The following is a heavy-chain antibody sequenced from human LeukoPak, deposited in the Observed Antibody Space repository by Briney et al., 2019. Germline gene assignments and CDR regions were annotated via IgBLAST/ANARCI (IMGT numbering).Heavy chain of an antibody. D-gene: IGHD3-10*01. CDR2: IRYGGSNK. V-gene: IGHV3-30*02. Sequence: GGSLRLSCAASGFTFSSYGMHWVRQAPGKGLEGVAFIRYGGSNKYYADSVKGRFSIPRDNSKHTPYLQMNNLRADDTDGYYCAKVSGSGSYPAHWGQGNLVTVSS. CDR1: GFTFSSYG. CDR3: AKVSGSGSYPAH. J-gene: IGHJ4*02.